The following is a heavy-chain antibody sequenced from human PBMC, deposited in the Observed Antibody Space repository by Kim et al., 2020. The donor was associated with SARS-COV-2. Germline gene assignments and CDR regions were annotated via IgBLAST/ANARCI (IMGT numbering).Heavy chain of an antibody. V-gene: IGHV3-23*01. J-gene: IGHJ4*02. CDR3: AKGPVVRGVIKPYFDY. CDR2: ISGSGGST. Sequence: GGSLRLSCAASGFTFSSYAMSWVRQAPGKGLEWVSAISGSGGSTYYADSVKGRFTISRDNSKNTLYLQMNSLRAEDTAVYYCAKGPVVRGVIKPYFDYWGQGTLVTVSS. D-gene: IGHD3-10*01. CDR1: GFTFSSYA.